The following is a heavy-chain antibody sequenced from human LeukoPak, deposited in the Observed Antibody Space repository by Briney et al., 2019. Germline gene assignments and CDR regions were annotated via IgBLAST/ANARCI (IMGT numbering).Heavy chain of an antibody. Sequence: SETLSLTCTVSGGSISSGGFYWNWIRQHPGKGLEWIGNIYDSGTTYYNPSLKSRLTISVDTTNKQFSLKLSSVTAADTAVYYCGRDALVGYFSYYYMDVWGKGTTVTVSS. J-gene: IGHJ6*03. CDR2: IYDSGTT. D-gene: IGHD2-15*01. CDR1: GGSISSGGFY. CDR3: GRDALVGYFSYYYMDV. V-gene: IGHV4-31*03.